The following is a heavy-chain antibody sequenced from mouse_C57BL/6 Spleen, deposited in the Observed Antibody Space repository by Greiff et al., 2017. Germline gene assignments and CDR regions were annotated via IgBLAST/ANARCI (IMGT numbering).Heavy chain of an antibody. CDR1: GYSITSGYY. D-gene: IGHD2-1*01. CDR2: ISYDGSN. J-gene: IGHJ1*03. CDR3: AREGGNYERYFDV. Sequence: EVHLVESGPGLVKPSQSLSLTCSVTGYSITSGYYWNWIRQFPGNKLEWMGYISYDGSNNYNPSLKNRITITRDTSKNQFFLKLNSVTTEDTATYYCAREGGNYERYFDVWGTGTTVTVSS. V-gene: IGHV3-6*01.